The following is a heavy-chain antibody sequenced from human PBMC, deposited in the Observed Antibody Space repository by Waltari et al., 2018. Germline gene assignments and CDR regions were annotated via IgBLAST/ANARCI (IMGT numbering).Heavy chain of an antibody. CDR1: GYSFTSYW. J-gene: IGHJ6*02. CDR2: IYPGDSDT. Sequence: EVQLVQSGAEVKKPGESLKISCKGSGYSFTSYWIVWVRQRPGKGLEWMGIIYPGDSDTTYSPSFQGQVTISADKSISTAYLEWSSLKASDTAMYFCARRLGGYYYGMDVWGQGTTVTVSS. D-gene: IGHD1-26*01. V-gene: IGHV5-51*01. CDR3: ARRLGGYYYGMDV.